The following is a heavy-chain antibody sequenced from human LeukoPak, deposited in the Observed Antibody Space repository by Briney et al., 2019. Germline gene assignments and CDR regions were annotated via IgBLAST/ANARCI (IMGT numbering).Heavy chain of an antibody. Sequence: ASVKVSCKASGYTFTSYYMHWVRQAPGQGLEWMGIINPSGGSTSYAQKFQGRVTMTRDTSTSKVYMELSRLRSEDTAVYYCARERTCSSTSCYFRWFDPWGQGTLVTVSS. CDR2: INPSGGST. CDR1: GYTFTSYY. V-gene: IGHV1-46*01. D-gene: IGHD2-2*01. CDR3: ARERTCSSTSCYFRWFDP. J-gene: IGHJ5*02.